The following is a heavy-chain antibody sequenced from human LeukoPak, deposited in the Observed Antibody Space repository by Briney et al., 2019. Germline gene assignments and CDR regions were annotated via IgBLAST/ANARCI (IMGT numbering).Heavy chain of an antibody. Sequence: SETLSLTCTVSAASISSDNYYWNWIRQPAGRGLEWIGRFYAGDTKYNPSLNNRATVSVDTSKNQFFLTLSSVTAADTATYYCARGVFMTSGRYFYYMDLWGTGTTVTVSS. V-gene: IGHV4-61*02. CDR3: ARGVFMTSGRYFYYMDL. D-gene: IGHD2-21*01. J-gene: IGHJ6*03. CDR1: AASISSDNYY. CDR2: FYAGDT.